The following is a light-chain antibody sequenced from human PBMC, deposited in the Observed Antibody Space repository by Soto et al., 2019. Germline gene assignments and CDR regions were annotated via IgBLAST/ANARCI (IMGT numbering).Light chain of an antibody. Sequence: DIQMTQSPSSLSASVGDRVTITCRASQSISTFLNWYQQKPGKAPKLLIYAASSLKSGVPSRFSGSGSGTDFTLTISSLQPEDFATYYCQHSSSTPLTFGGGTKVEIK. V-gene: IGKV1-39*01. CDR2: AAS. J-gene: IGKJ4*01. CDR3: QHSSSTPLT. CDR1: QSISTF.